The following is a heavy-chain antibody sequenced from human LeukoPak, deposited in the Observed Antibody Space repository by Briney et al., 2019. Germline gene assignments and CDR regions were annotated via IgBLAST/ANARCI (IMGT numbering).Heavy chain of an antibody. CDR2: ISSSGSTI. J-gene: IGHJ5*02. CDR3: AKEGRYCSSNSCYRTYDWFDP. CDR1: GFTFSSYE. V-gene: IGHV3-48*03. Sequence: PGGSLRLSCAASGFTFSSYEMNWVRQAPGKGLEWVSYISSSGSTIYYADSVKGRFTISRDNAKNSLYLQMNSLRAEDTAVYYCAKEGRYCSSNSCYRTYDWFDPWGQGTLVTVSS. D-gene: IGHD2-2*01.